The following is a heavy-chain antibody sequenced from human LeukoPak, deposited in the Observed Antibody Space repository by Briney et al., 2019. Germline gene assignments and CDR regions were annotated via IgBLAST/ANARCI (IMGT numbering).Heavy chain of an antibody. D-gene: IGHD6-13*01. CDR2: IKQERSDI. V-gene: IGHV3-7*01. Sequence: NIKQERSDIYYVDSVKGGFTISRDNAKNSLYLQMNSLRAEDTAVYYCARGSSAAGSTDYWGQGTLVTVSS. CDR3: ARGSSAAGSTDY. J-gene: IGHJ4*02.